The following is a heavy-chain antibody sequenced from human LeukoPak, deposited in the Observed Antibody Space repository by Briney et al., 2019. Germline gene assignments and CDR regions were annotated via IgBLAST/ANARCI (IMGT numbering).Heavy chain of an antibody. Sequence: SETLSLTCTVSGGSISSYYWSWIRQPAGKGLEWIGRIYTSGSTNYNPSLKSRVTMSVDTSKNQFSLKLSSVTAADTAVYYCARSRDCSGGSCCPMSHYYYYMDVWGKGTTVTVSS. CDR2: IYTSGST. D-gene: IGHD2-15*01. J-gene: IGHJ6*03. CDR3: ARSRDCSGGSCCPMSHYYYYMDV. V-gene: IGHV4-4*07. CDR1: GGSISSYY.